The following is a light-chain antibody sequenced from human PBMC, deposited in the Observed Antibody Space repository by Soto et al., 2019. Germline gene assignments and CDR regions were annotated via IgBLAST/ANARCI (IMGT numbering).Light chain of an antibody. CDR2: DVS. V-gene: IGLV2-14*01. CDR3: SSYTSSSTYV. Sequence: QSALTQPASVSGSPGQSITVSCTGTSSDIGGYNYVSWYQQHPGKAPKLMIYDVSNRPSGVSNRFSGSKSGNTASLTISGLPDEDEADYYCSSYTSSSTYVFGTGTKLTVL. CDR1: SSDIGGYNY. J-gene: IGLJ1*01.